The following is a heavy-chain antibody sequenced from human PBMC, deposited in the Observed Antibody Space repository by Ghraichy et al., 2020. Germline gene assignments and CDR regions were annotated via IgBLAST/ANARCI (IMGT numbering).Heavy chain of an antibody. CDR1: GGSFSGYY. CDR2: INHSGST. Sequence: TLSLTCAVYGGSFSGYYWSWIRQPPGKGLEWIGEINHSGSTNYNPSLKSRVTISVDTSKNQFSLKLSSVTAADTAVYYCARTVTMSVGYYYYYYGMDVWGQGTTVTVSS. V-gene: IGHV4-34*01. J-gene: IGHJ6*02. CDR3: ARTVTMSVGYYYYYYGMDV. D-gene: IGHD4-11*01.